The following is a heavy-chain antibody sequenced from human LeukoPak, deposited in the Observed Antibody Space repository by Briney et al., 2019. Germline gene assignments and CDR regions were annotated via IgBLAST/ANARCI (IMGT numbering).Heavy chain of an antibody. J-gene: IGHJ3*02. Sequence: SETLSLTCTVSVGSISSSSYYWGWIRHPPENRLEWVGRIEYSGSTYYNPSLKSRVTISVDTYKNQFSLKLSSVTAADTAVYYCARGLRYFDWSPPYDAFDIWGQGTMVTVSS. CDR2: IEYSGST. V-gene: IGHV4-39*01. CDR1: VGSISSSSYY. D-gene: IGHD3-9*01. CDR3: ARGLRYFDWSPPYDAFDI.